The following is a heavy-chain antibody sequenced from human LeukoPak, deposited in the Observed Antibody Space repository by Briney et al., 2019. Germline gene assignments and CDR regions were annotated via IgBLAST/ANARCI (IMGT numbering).Heavy chain of an antibody. V-gene: IGHV3-30-3*01. CDR3: ARGRGYDSGAYNYAFSDY. Sequence: PGRSLRLSCAASGFTFSSYAMHWVRQAPGKGLEWVAVISYDGSNKYYADSVKGRFTISRDNSKNTLYLQMNSLRAEDTAVYYCARGRGYDSGAYNYAFSDYWGQGTLVTVSS. CDR1: GFTFSSYA. J-gene: IGHJ4*02. D-gene: IGHD3-22*01. CDR2: ISYDGSNK.